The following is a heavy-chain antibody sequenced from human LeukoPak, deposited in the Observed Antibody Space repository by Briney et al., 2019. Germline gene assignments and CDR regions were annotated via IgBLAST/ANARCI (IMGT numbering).Heavy chain of an antibody. CDR3: ARDSGYSSGWYIDY. J-gene: IGHJ4*02. D-gene: IGHD6-19*01. V-gene: IGHV4-59*01. Sequence: PSETLSLTCTVSGGSISSYYWSWIRQPPGKGLEWIGYIYYSGSTNYNPPLKSRVTISVDTSKNQFSLKLSSVTAADTAVYYCARDSGYSSGWYIDYWGQGTLVTVSS. CDR2: IYYSGST. CDR1: GGSISSYY.